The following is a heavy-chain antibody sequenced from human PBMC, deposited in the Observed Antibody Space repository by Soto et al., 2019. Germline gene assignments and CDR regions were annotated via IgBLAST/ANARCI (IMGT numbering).Heavy chain of an antibody. Sequence: QVQLQESGPGLVKPSQTLSLTCTVSGGSISSGDYYWSWIRQPPGKGLEWIGYIYYSGSTYYNPSIKSRVTMSVDTSKIQFSLKLSSVTAADTAVYYCARARGARYFDYWGQGTLVTVSS. CDR3: ARARGARYFDY. CDR2: IYYSGST. D-gene: IGHD2-15*01. V-gene: IGHV4-30-4*01. J-gene: IGHJ4*02. CDR1: GGSISSGDYY.